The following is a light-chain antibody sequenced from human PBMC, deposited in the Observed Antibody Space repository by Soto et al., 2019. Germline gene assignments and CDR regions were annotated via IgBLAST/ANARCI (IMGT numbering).Light chain of an antibody. CDR2: GAS. Sequence: ELVLTQSPGTLSLSPGERATLSCRASQSVSSSYLAWYQQKPGQAPRLLIYGASSGATGIPDRFSGSGSGTDFTLTISRLEPEDFAVYYCQQYGDSVFTFGPGTKVDIK. CDR3: QQYGDSVFT. J-gene: IGKJ3*01. CDR1: QSVSSSY. V-gene: IGKV3-20*01.